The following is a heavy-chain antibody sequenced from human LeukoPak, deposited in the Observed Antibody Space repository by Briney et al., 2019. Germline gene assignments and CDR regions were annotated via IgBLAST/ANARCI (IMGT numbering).Heavy chain of an antibody. CDR2: IHPRDGST. Sequence: ASVKVSCKASGYTFTNNYLHWVRQAPGQGLEWMGMIHPRDGSTSYAQNFQGRVTVARDTSTTTVHMELRGLRSEDTAVYYCARDQEGFDYWGQGTVVTVSS. J-gene: IGHJ4*02. V-gene: IGHV1-46*01. CDR1: GYTFTNNY. CDR3: ARDQEGFDY.